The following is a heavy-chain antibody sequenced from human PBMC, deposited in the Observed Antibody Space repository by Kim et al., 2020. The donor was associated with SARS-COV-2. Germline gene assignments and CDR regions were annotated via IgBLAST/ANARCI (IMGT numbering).Heavy chain of an antibody. CDR3: ARGGYCSSTSCYVYFQH. CDR1: GFTFSSYS. J-gene: IGHJ1*01. D-gene: IGHD2-2*01. CDR2: ISSSSYI. Sequence: GGSLRLSCAASGFTFSSYSMNWVRQAPGKGLEWVSSISSSSYIYYADSVKGRFTISRDNAKNSLYLQMNSLRAEDTAVYYCARGGYCSSTSCYVYFQHWGQGTLVTVSS. V-gene: IGHV3-21*01.